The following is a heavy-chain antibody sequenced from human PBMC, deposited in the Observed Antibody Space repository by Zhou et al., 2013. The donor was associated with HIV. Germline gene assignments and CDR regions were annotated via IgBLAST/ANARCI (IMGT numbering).Heavy chain of an antibody. Sequence: QVQLVQSGAEVKKPGSSVKVSCKASGGTFSSYAISWVRQAPGQGLEWMGGIIPIFGTANYAQKFQGRVTITADESTSTAYMELSSLRSEDTAVYYCAREPATFGVVIMRGSWFDPWGQGTLVTVSS. V-gene: IGHV1-69*12. CDR2: IIPIFGTA. CDR1: GGTFSSYA. D-gene: IGHD3-3*01. CDR3: AREPATFGVVIMRGSWFDP. J-gene: IGHJ5*02.